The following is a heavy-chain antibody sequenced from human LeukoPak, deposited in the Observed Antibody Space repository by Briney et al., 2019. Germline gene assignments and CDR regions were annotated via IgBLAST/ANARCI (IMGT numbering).Heavy chain of an antibody. Sequence: ASVKVSCKASGYTFTSYYMHWVRQAPGQGLEWRGIINPSGGSTSYAQKFQGRVTMTRVTPTSTVYMELSSLRSEDTAVYYCARERGTFGGVIADYWGQGTLVTVSS. V-gene: IGHV1-46*01. D-gene: IGHD3-16*02. J-gene: IGHJ4*02. CDR2: INPSGGST. CDR3: ARERGTFGGVIADY. CDR1: GYTFTSYY.